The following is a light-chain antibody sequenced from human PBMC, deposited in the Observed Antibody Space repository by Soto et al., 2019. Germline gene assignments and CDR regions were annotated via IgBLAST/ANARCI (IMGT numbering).Light chain of an antibody. CDR2: DAS. V-gene: IGKV3-11*01. Sequence: EIVLTQSPATLSMSPGERATLSCRASQSVSTYLAWYQQKPGQAPRLLIFDASNRASGIPSRFSGSGSGTNFTLTFSRLEPEDLAVYFCQQRSLWPPLTFGELTQVEI. J-gene: IGKJ4*01. CDR1: QSVSTY. CDR3: QQRSLWPPLT.